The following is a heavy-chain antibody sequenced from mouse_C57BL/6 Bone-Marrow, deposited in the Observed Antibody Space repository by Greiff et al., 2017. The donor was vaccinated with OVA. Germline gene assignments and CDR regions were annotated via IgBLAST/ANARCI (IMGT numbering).Heavy chain of an antibody. Sequence: EVKLVESGGGLVQPGGSLKLSCAASGFTFSDYYMYWVRQTPEKRLEWVAYISNGGGSTYYPDTVKGRFTISRDNAKNTLYLQMSRLKSEDTAMYYRARHSYYAGWYFDVWGTGTTVTVSS. CDR2: ISNGGGST. CDR3: ARHSYYAGWYFDV. V-gene: IGHV5-12*01. CDR1: GFTFSDYY. D-gene: IGHD2-1*01. J-gene: IGHJ1*03.